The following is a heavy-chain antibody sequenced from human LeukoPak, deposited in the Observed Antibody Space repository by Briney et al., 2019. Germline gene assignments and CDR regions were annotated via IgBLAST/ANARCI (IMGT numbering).Heavy chain of an antibody. J-gene: IGHJ4*02. CDR2: ISNSGNTI. D-gene: IGHD6-6*01. CDR3: AREDDSSSGYFDY. CDR1: GFTFSSYE. Sequence: GGSLRLSCAGSGFTFSSYEMNWVRQAPGKGLEWVSYISNSGNTIRYADSVKGRFTISRDNAKNSLYLQMNSLRAEDTAVYYCAREDDSSSGYFDYWGQGTLVTVSS. V-gene: IGHV3-48*03.